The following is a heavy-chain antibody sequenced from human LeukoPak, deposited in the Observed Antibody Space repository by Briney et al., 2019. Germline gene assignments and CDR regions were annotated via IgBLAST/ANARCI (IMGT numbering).Heavy chain of an antibody. CDR3: ARASRGSPNNDY. CDR2: ISSSSSYI. D-gene: IGHD6-13*01. Sequence: PGGSLRLSCAASGFTFSSYSMNWVRQAPGKGLEWVSSISSSSSYIYYADSVKGRFTISRDNDKNSLYLQMNSLRAEDTAVYYCARASRGSPNNDYWGQGTLVTVSS. V-gene: IGHV3-21*01. CDR1: GFTFSSYS. J-gene: IGHJ4*02.